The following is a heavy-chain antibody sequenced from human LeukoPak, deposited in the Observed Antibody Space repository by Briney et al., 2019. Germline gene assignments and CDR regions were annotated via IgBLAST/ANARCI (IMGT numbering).Heavy chain of an antibody. J-gene: IGHJ4*02. V-gene: IGHV1-18*01. Sequence: ASVKASCQPSAYASTTFGIMWVRPDPEQGLEWMGWSSTSKTYTRYAQKVQGRATPTTDPATSTAYLELTSLTSDDTAVYFCARASDTSWPFDFWGQGTQVTVSS. CDR1: AYASTTFG. CDR2: SSTSKTYT. D-gene: IGHD2-2*01. CDR3: ARASDTSWPFDF.